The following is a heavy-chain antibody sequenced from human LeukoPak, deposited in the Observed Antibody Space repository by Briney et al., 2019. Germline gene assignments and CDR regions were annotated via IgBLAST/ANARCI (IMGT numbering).Heavy chain of an antibody. J-gene: IGHJ4*02. V-gene: IGHV3-23*01. CDR1: GFTFSNIA. D-gene: IGHD6-13*01. Sequence: GGTLRLSCAASGFTFSNIAMTWVRQAPGKGLEWVSSISGSAGSAYYADSVKGRFSISRDNSKNTLYLQMNSLRADDTAVYYCGGSRSFFWGQGTLVTVSS. CDR3: GGSRSFF. CDR2: ISGSAGSA.